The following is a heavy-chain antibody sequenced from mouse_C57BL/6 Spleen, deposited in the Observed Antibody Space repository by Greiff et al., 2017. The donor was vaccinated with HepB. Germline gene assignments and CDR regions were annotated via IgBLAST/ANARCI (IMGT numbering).Heavy chain of an antibody. D-gene: IGHD1-1*01. CDR3: ARHPVYYGSSYGYFDV. J-gene: IGHJ1*03. CDR1: GFTFTDYY. V-gene: IGHV7-3*01. Sequence: EVKLMESGGGLVQPGGSLSLSCAASGFTFTDYYMSWVRQPPGKALEWLGFIRNKANGYTTEYSASVKGRFTISRDNSQSILYLQMNALRAEDSATYYCARHPVYYGSSYGYFDVWGTGTTVTVSS. CDR2: IRNKANGYTT.